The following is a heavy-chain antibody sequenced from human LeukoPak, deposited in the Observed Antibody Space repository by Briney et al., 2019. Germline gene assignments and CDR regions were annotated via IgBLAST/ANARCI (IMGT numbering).Heavy chain of an antibody. D-gene: IGHD6-6*01. V-gene: IGHV3-7*01. J-gene: IGHJ4*02. CDR3: VKDRSIAAPNNDFFDS. CDR1: GFTFGTAW. Sequence: GGSLRLSCTASGFTFGTAWMSWVRQAPGKGLEWVANIKQDGSEKYYVDSVKGRFTISRDNAKNSVYLQMNSLRAEDTAVYYCVKDRSIAAPNNDFFDSWGQGALVTVSS. CDR2: IKQDGSEK.